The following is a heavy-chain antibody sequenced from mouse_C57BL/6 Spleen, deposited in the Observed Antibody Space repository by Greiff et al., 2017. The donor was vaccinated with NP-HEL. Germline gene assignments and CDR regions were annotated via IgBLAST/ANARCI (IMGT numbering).Heavy chain of an antibody. CDR3: ARRRVYYGNYYFDY. D-gene: IGHD2-1*01. Sequence: VQLQQSGAELVMPGASVKLSCKASGYTFTSYWMHWVKQRPGQGLEWIGEIDPSDSYTNYNQKFKGKSTLTVDKSSSTAYMQLSSLTSEDSAVYYCARRRVYYGNYYFDYWGQGTTLTVSS. CDR1: GYTFTSYW. J-gene: IGHJ2*01. V-gene: IGHV1-69*01. CDR2: IDPSDSYT.